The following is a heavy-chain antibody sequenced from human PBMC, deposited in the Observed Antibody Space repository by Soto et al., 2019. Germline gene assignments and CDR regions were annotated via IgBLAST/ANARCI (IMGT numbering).Heavy chain of an antibody. CDR3: ARVVPRYYYYYYMDV. Sequence: GESLKLSCKGSGYSFTSYWIGWVRQMPGKGQEWMGIIYPGDSDTRYSPSFQGQVTISADKSISTAYLQWSSLKASDTAMYYCARVVPRYYYYYYMDVWGKGTTVTVSS. J-gene: IGHJ6*03. D-gene: IGHD3-10*01. V-gene: IGHV5-51*01. CDR1: GYSFTSYW. CDR2: IYPGDSDT.